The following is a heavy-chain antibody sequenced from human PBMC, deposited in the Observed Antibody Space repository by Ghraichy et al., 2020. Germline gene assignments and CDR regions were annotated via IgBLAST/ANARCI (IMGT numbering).Heavy chain of an antibody. CDR1: GGSFSGYY. J-gene: IGHJ6*02. CDR3: ARGLRFLGLPNKYYYYYGMDV. CDR2: INHSGST. V-gene: IGHV4-34*01. D-gene: IGHD3-3*01. Sequence: SETLSLTCAVYGGSFSGYYWSWIRQPPGKGLEWIGEINHSGSTNYNPSLKSRVTISVDTSKNQFSLKLSSVTAADTAVYYCARGLRFLGLPNKYYYYYGMDVWGQGTTVTVSS.